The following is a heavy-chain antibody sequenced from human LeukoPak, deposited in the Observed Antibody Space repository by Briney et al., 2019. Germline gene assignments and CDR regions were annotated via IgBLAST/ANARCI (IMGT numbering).Heavy chain of an antibody. CDR1: GGSFSGYY. Sequence: PSETLSLTCAVYGGSFSGYYWSWIRQPPGKGLEWIGEINHSGSTNYNPSLKSRVTISVDTSKNQFSLKLSSVTAADTAVYYCAREVDDYVWGSYRLFDYWGQGTLVTVSS. CDR3: AREVDDYVWGSYRLFDY. D-gene: IGHD3-16*02. V-gene: IGHV4-34*01. J-gene: IGHJ4*02. CDR2: INHSGST.